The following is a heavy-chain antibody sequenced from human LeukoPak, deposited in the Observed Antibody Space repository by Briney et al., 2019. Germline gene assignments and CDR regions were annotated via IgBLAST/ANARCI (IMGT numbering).Heavy chain of an antibody. CDR1: GYTFTKYG. J-gene: IGHJ4*02. D-gene: IGHD4-17*01. Sequence: ASVKVSCKASGYTFTKYGITWVRQAPGQGLEWMGWISTYNGSTNYAQKLQGRVTMTTDTSTSTAYMELRRLISDDAAVYYCARGDDYGDYWGLYWGQGTLVTVSS. CDR3: ARGDDYGDYWGLY. CDR2: ISTYNGST. V-gene: IGHV1-18*01.